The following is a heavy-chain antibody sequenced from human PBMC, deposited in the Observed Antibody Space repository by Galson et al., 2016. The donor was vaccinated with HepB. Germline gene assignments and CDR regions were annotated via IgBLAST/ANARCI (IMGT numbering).Heavy chain of an antibody. CDR2: IKDDGSEK. V-gene: IGHV3-7*03. J-gene: IGHJ4*02. D-gene: IGHD7-27*01. Sequence: SLRLSCAASGFTFSNYWMSWVRQGPGKGLEWVGNIKDDGSEKNYVESVKGRFTISRDNAKNSLYLQMNSLRAEDTALYYCAKGQTNWSTFDSWGQGTLVTVSS. CDR3: AKGQTNWSTFDS. CDR1: GFTFSNYW.